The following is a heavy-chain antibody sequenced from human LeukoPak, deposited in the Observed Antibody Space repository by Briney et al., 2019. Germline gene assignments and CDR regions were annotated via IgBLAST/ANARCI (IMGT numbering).Heavy chain of an antibody. CDR2: INWNGGST. Sequence: PGGSLRLSCAASGFTFDDYGMSWVRQAPGKGLEWVSSINWNGGSTGYADSVKGRFTISRDNAKNSLYLQMNSLRAEDTALYYCARDSVSAYSSGWYFFSSAYWGQGTLVTVSS. CDR3: ARDSVSAYSSGWYFFSSAY. CDR1: GFTFDDYG. D-gene: IGHD6-19*01. V-gene: IGHV3-20*04. J-gene: IGHJ4*02.